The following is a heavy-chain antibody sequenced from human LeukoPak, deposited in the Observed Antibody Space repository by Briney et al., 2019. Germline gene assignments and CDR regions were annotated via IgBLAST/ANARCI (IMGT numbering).Heavy chain of an antibody. CDR3: ARGFGTRSWSFDY. J-gene: IGHJ4*02. Sequence: GGSLRLSCAASGFTFSSYWMSWVRQAPGKGLEWVANIKQDGSEKYYVDSVKGRFTISRDNAKNSLYLQMNSLRDEDTAIYYCARGFGTRSWSFDYWGQGTLITVSS. CDR1: GFTFSSYW. V-gene: IGHV3-7*01. D-gene: IGHD6-13*01. CDR2: IKQDGSEK.